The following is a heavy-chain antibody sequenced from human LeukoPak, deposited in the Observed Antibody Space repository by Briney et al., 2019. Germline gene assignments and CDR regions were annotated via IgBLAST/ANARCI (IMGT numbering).Heavy chain of an antibody. J-gene: IGHJ1*01. CDR3: ARRGDGYGGMTARYFQH. CDR1: GFTVSSNY. Sequence: GGSLRLSCAASGFTVSSNYMGWVRQAPGKGLEWVSVIYSGGSTYYADSVKGRFTISRDNSKNTLYLQMNSLRAEDTAVYYCARRGDGYGGMTARYFQHWGQGTLVTVPS. V-gene: IGHV3-53*01. CDR2: IYSGGST. D-gene: IGHD4-23*01.